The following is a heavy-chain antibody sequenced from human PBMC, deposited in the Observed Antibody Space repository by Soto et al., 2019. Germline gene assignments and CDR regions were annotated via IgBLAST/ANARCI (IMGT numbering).Heavy chain of an antibody. CDR2: ISSSGSTI. CDR3: ARAVGSGSYYNPPYYYYGMDV. CDR1: GFTFSDYY. Sequence: QVQLVESGGGLVKPGGSLRLSCAASGFTFSDYYMSWIRQAPGKGLEWVSYISSSGSTIYYADSVKGRFTISRDNAKNSLYLQINSLRAEDTAVYYCARAVGSGSYYNPPYYYYGMDVWGQGTTVTVSS. V-gene: IGHV3-11*01. J-gene: IGHJ6*02. D-gene: IGHD3-10*01.